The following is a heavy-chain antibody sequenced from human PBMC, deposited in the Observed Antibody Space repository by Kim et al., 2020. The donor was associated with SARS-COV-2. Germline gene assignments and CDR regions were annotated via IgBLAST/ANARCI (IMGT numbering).Heavy chain of an antibody. D-gene: IGHD3-22*01. Sequence: NYNPSLTSRVTISVDTSKNQFSLKLSSVTAADTAVYYCADDSSGFHAFDIWGQGTMVTVSS. V-gene: IGHV4-34*01. CDR3: ADDSSGFHAFDI. J-gene: IGHJ3*02.